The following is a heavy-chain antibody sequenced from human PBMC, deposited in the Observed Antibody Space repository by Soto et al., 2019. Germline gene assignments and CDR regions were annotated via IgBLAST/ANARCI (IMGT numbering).Heavy chain of an antibody. CDR2: IYYSGST. V-gene: IGHV4-59*01. Sequence: SETLSLTCTVSGGSISSYYWSWIRQPPGKGLEWIGYIYYSGSTNYNPSLKSRVTISVDTSKNQFSLKLSSVTAADTAVYYWARDRYCSGGSCDKSWFDPWGQGTLVTVSS. J-gene: IGHJ5*02. CDR1: GGSISSYY. D-gene: IGHD2-15*01. CDR3: ARDRYCSGGSCDKSWFDP.